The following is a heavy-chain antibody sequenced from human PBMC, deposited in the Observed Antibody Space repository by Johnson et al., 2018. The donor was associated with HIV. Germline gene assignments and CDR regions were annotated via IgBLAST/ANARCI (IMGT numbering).Heavy chain of an antibody. V-gene: IGHV3-23*04. CDR1: GFTFSSYA. J-gene: IGHJ3*02. CDR3: DRGYRSTYYRRGAFDI. CDR2: IRGSGGST. D-gene: IGHD5-18*01. Sequence: VQLVESGGGVVQPGGSLRLSCAASGFTFSSYAMSWVRQAPGKGLEWVSAIRGSGGSTYYADSVKGRFTISRDNSKNTMYLQMNSLRAEDTAVYYCDRGYRSTYYRRGAFDIWGQGTMVTVSS.